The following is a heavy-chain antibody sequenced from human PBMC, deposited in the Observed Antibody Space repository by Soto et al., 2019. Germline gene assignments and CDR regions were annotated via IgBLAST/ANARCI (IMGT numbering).Heavy chain of an antibody. V-gene: IGHV4-59*01. CDR2: IYYSGST. CDR3: ARDRGGITVSSKPLGEWFDP. CDR1: GGSISSYY. D-gene: IGHD3-16*01. J-gene: IGHJ5*02. Sequence: PSETLSLTCTVSGGSISSYYWSWIRQPPGKALEWIGYIYYSGSTNYNPSLKSRATISVDTSRNQFSLRLSSVTTADTAVYYCARDRGGITVSSKPLGEWFDPWGQGTLVTVSS.